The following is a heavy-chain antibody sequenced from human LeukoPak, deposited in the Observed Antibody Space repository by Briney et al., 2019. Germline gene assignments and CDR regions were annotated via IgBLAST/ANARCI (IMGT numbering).Heavy chain of an antibody. CDR3: AREIAAAGIDY. CDR2: INHSGST. Sequence: NPSETLSLTCAVYGGSFSGHYWSWIRQPPGKGLEWIGEINHSGSTNYNPSLESRVTISVDTSKNHFSLKLSSVTAADTAVYYCAREIAAAGIDYWGQGTLVTVSS. V-gene: IGHV4-34*01. J-gene: IGHJ4*02. CDR1: GGSFSGHY. D-gene: IGHD6-13*01.